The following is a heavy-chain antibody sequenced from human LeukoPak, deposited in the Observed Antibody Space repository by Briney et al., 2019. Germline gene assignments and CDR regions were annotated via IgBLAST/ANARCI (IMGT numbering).Heavy chain of an antibody. CDR3: ARVIAAAGNYYMDV. J-gene: IGHJ6*03. V-gene: IGHV4-34*01. Sequence: SETLSLTCAVYGGSFSGYYWSWIRQPPGKGLEWIGEINHSGSTNYNPSLKSRVTISVDTSKNQFSLKLSSVTAAGTAVYYCARVIAAAGNYYMDVWGKGTTVTVSS. D-gene: IGHD6-13*01. CDR2: INHSGST. CDR1: GGSFSGYY.